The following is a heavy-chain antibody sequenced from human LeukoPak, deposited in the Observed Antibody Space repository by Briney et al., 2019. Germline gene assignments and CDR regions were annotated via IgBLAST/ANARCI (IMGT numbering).Heavy chain of an antibody. CDR2: IESSGTST. CDR1: RFDFSTYY. CDR3: ARDRGLYSSYSYMDV. Sequence: GGSLRLSCEASRFDFSTYYMHWVRQAPGKGLVWVSRIESSGTSTTYADSVKGRFTISRDNAKNTLYLQMSSLRPDDTAVYYCARDRGLYSSYSYMDVWGKGTTVTISS. D-gene: IGHD3-10*01. V-gene: IGHV3-74*01. J-gene: IGHJ6*03.